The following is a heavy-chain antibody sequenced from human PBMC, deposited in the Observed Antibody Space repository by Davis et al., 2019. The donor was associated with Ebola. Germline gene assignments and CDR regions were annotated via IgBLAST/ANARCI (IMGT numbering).Heavy chain of an antibody. CDR1: GFTFSSYG. CDR2: ISYDGSNK. V-gene: IGHV3-30*03. J-gene: IGHJ4*02. Sequence: GESLKISCAASGFTFSSYGMHWVRQAPGKGLEWVAVISYDGSNKYYADSVKGRFTISRDNSKNTLYLQMNSLRAEDTAVYYCARERELFDCWGQGTLVTVSS. D-gene: IGHD1-26*01. CDR3: ARERELFDC.